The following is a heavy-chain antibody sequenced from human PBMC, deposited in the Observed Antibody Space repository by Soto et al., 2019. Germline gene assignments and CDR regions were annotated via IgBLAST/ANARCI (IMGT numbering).Heavy chain of an antibody. Sequence: EVQLLESGGGLVPPGGSLRLSCAASGFTFNSYVMSWVRQAPGKGLEWVSSLNVIGNNAYYADSVKGRFTISRDNSKSTLYLQMSSLRAEDTAIYYCAKPSRASSVWPGGAWGQGTLVTVSS. D-gene: IGHD3-22*01. J-gene: IGHJ5*02. V-gene: IGHV3-23*01. CDR3: AKPSRASSVWPGGA. CDR2: LNVIGNNA. CDR1: GFTFNSYV.